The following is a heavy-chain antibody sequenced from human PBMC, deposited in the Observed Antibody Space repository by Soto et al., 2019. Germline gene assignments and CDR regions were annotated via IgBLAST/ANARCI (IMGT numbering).Heavy chain of an antibody. CDR3: ARRRITTFGVVITGYGLDV. D-gene: IGHD3-3*01. Sequence: ETLSLTCAVSGDSITNNNCWNCVRQPPGKGLEWIGEIYDSGTTNDNPSLKSRVTISVDKSKNQFSLKLNSLTAVDTAVYYCARRRITTFGVVITGYGLDVWGQGTTVTVSS. CDR1: GDSITNNNC. V-gene: IGHV4-4*02. CDR2: IYDSGTT. J-gene: IGHJ6*02.